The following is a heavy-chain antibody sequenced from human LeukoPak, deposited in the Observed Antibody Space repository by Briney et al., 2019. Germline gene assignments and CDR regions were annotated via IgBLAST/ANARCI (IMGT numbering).Heavy chain of an antibody. Sequence: SETLSLTCTVSGGSISRNAWSWIRQPPGKGLEWIGYIYYSGSTNYNPSLKSRVTISIDTSKKQFSLNMRSMTAADTAVYYCARLAVRGVSLNWYFDLWGRGTLVTVSS. V-gene: IGHV4-59*01. CDR2: IYYSGST. D-gene: IGHD3-10*01. CDR1: GGSISRNA. J-gene: IGHJ2*01. CDR3: ARLAVRGVSLNWYFDL.